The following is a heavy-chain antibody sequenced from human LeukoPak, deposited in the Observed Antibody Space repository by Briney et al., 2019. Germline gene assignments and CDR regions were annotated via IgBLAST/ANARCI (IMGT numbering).Heavy chain of an antibody. V-gene: IGHV3-43*01. CDR1: GFTFDDYT. D-gene: IGHD2-2*01. J-gene: IGHJ4*02. CDR2: ISWDGGST. CDR3: AKDITGFGPAAIGFDY. Sequence: PGGSLRLSCAASGFTFDDYTMHWVRQAPGKGLEWVSLISWDGGSTYYADSVKGRFTISRDNSKNSLYLQMNSLRTEDTALYYCAKDITGFGPAAIGFDYWGQGTLVTVSS.